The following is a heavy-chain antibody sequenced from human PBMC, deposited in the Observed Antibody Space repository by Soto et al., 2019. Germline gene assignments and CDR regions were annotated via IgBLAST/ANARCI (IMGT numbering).Heavy chain of an antibody. CDR2: INHSGST. CDR1: GGSFSGYY. Sequence: SETLSLTCAVYGGSFSGYYWSWIRQPPGKGLEWIGEINHSGSTNYNPSLKSRVTISVDTSKNQFSLKLSSVTAADTAVYYCQVGYYGMDVWGQGTTVTVSS. CDR3: QVGYYGMDV. J-gene: IGHJ6*02. D-gene: IGHD2-2*01. V-gene: IGHV4-34*01.